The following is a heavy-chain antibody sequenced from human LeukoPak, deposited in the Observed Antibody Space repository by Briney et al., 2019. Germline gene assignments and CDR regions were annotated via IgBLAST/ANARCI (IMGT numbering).Heavy chain of an antibody. CDR3: ARSGIAAAGTPDAFDI. D-gene: IGHD6-13*01. CDR1: GFTVSSNY. J-gene: IGHJ3*02. CDR2: IYSGGST. V-gene: IGHV3-53*01. Sequence: GGSLRLSCAASGFTVSSNYMSWVRQAPGKGLEWVSVIYSGGSTYYADSVKGRFTISRDNSKNTLYLQMNSLRAEDTAVYYCARSGIAAAGTPDAFDIWGQGTKVTVSS.